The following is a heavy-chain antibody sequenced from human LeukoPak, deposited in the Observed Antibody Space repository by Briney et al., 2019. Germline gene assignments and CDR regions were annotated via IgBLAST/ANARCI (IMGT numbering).Heavy chain of an antibody. J-gene: IGHJ3*02. CDR2: TYYKSKWYN. V-gene: IGHV6-1*01. CDR1: GDSVSSNSAT. CDR3: ARVSSPWSPRHAFDI. Sequence: SQTLSLTCAISGDSVSSNSATWNWLRQSASRGLEWLGRTYYKSKWYNDYAVSVKSRITINSDTSKNQFSLQLNSVTPEDTAVYYRARVSSPWSPRHAFDIWGQGTMVTVSS. D-gene: IGHD1-26*01.